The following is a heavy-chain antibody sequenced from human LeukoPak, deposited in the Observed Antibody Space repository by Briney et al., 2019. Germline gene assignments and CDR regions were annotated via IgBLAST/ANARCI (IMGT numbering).Heavy chain of an antibody. J-gene: IGHJ4*02. CDR2: IWYDGSNK. Sequence: GGSLRLSCAASGFTFSSYGMHGVRQAPGKGLEWVAVIWYDGSNKYYADSVKGRFTISRDNSKNTLYLQMNSLRAEDTAVYYCARDQGRWELLSYFDYWGQGTLVTVSS. CDR1: GFTFSSYG. D-gene: IGHD1-26*01. V-gene: IGHV3-33*01. CDR3: ARDQGRWELLSYFDY.